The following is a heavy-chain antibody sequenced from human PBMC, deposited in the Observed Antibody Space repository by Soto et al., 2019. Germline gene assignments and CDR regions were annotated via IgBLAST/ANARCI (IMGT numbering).Heavy chain of an antibody. Sequence: QVQLVESGGGLVQPGGSLRLSCAASGFIFSDYYMNWIRQAPGKGLEWVSYISNRANTIYYSDSVKGRFTVSRDNAKKSLYLEMNSLRADDTAVYYCARGGVAYSSGWGIDYWGQGTLVTVSS. V-gene: IGHV3-11*01. CDR2: ISNRANTI. CDR1: GFIFSDYY. CDR3: ARGGVAYSSGWGIDY. D-gene: IGHD6-19*01. J-gene: IGHJ4*02.